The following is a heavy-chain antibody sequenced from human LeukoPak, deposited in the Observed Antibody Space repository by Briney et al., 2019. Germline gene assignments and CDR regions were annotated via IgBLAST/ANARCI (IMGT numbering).Heavy chain of an antibody. J-gene: IGHJ5*02. D-gene: IGHD2-2*01. Sequence: GASVKFSCKASGYTSTTYYIHWVRQAPGQGLEWIGVINPSGGNTRFEQQFKARLTMTRDTSTSTVYMELSGLRSEDTAVYYCAREIVVVPAAMGFDPWGQGTLVTVSS. CDR3: AREIVVVPAAMGFDP. CDR1: GYTSTTYY. V-gene: IGHV1-46*01. CDR2: INPSGGNT.